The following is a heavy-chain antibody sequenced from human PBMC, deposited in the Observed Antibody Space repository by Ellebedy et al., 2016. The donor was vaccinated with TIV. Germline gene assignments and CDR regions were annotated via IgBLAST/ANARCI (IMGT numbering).Heavy chain of an antibody. J-gene: IGHJ5*02. CDR3: ARGHRAAAGYWFDP. CDR2: IHYSGST. Sequence: SETLSLTCTVSGGSISSFYWSWVRQPPGKGLEWIGYIHYSGSTNYNPSLKSRVTISVDTSKNQFSLKLSSVTAADTAVYYCARGHRAAAGYWFDPWGQGTLVTVSS. CDR1: GGSISSFY. D-gene: IGHD6-13*01. V-gene: IGHV4-59*01.